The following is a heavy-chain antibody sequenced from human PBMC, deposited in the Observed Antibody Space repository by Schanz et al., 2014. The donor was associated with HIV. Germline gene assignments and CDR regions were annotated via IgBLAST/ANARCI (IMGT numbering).Heavy chain of an antibody. V-gene: IGHV3-30*03. CDR2: KSYDGSNK. Sequence: QVQLVESGGGVVQPGRSLRLSCAASGFTFRSYGMHWVRQAPGKGLEWVAVKSYDGSNKYYADSVKGRFTISRDNSRNTLYLQMISLRVEDTAVYYCARGGIWEWDQPDFDYWGQGTLVTVSS. J-gene: IGHJ4*02. D-gene: IGHD2-15*01. CDR3: ARGGIWEWDQPDFDY. CDR1: GFTFRSYG.